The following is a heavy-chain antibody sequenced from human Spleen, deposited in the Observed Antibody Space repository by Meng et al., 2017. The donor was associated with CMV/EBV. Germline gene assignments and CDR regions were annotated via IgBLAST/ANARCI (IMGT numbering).Heavy chain of an antibody. D-gene: IGHD4-17*01. CDR3: ALTTVNWFDP. CDR1: VGSISSSSYY. V-gene: IGHV4-39*07. Sequence: FTVSVGSISSSSYYWGWIRQPPGKGLEWIGSIYYNGNTFYNPSLKGRVTISGDTSKNQFSLKVNSLTAADTAVYYCALTTVNWFDPWGHGTLVTVSS. J-gene: IGHJ5*02. CDR2: IYYNGNT.